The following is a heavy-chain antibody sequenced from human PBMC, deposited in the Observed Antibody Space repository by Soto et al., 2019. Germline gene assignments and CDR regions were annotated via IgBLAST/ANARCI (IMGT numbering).Heavy chain of an antibody. V-gene: IGHV1-69*02. J-gene: IGHJ6*01. Sequence: QVQLVQSGAEVKKPGSSVKVSCKASGGTFSSYTISWVRQAPGQGLEWMGRIIPILDIAHYAQNFQGIVTNTADKAASTEYMERSSLGSEDTAAYCCAGNRDPVDGMDVWGEGSTVTVCS. CDR1: GGTFSSYT. CDR2: IIPILDIA. CDR3: AGNRDPVDGMDV.